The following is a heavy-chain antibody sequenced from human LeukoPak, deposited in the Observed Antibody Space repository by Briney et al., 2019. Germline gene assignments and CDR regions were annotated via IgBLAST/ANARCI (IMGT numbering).Heavy chain of an antibody. V-gene: IGHV1-18*01. J-gene: IGHJ4*02. CDR2: ISSYYGNT. Sequence: ASVKVSCKASGYTFTKYGISWVRQAPGQGLEWMGWISSYYGNTNYAQKLQGRVTMTTDTSTSTAYMELRSLRSDDTAVYYCARDLGPRGSSSPQGYWGQGTLVTVSS. CDR1: GYTFTKYG. D-gene: IGHD6-6*01. CDR3: ARDLGPRGSSSPQGY.